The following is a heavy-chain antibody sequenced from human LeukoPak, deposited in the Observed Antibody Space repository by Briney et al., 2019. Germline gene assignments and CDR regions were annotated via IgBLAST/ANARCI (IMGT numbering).Heavy chain of an antibody. V-gene: IGHV1-2*02. J-gene: IGHJ6*02. D-gene: IGHD1-14*01. CDR2: INPNSGGT. Sequence: ASVKVSCKASGYTFTRYYMHWVRQAPGQGLEWMGWINPNSGGTNYAQKFQGRVTMTRDTSISTAYMELSRLRSDDTAVYYCARASIGSRYYGMDVWGQGTTVTVSS. CDR3: ARASIGSRYYGMDV. CDR1: GYTFTRYY.